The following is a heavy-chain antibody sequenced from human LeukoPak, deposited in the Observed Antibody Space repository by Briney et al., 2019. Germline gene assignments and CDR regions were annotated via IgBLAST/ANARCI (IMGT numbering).Heavy chain of an antibody. CDR3: ARDGGYCGSTTCYSRAEYYYYGLDA. Sequence: ASVKVSCKASGYDYTGFYIYWMRQAPGQGLEWMGRINPKSGGTNYGQKFQGRVTMTRDTSISTAYMELSRLTSDDTAVYYCARDGGYCGSTTCYSRAEYYYYGLDAWGQGTTVTVSS. V-gene: IGHV1-2*06. CDR2: INPKSGGT. D-gene: IGHD2-2*02. J-gene: IGHJ6*02. CDR1: GYDYTGFY.